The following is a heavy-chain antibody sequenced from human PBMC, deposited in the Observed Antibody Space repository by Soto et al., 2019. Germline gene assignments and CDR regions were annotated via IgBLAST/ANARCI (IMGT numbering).Heavy chain of an antibody. V-gene: IGHV1-18*01. CDR3: ARGRYGDY. CDR1: GYDFTTYG. J-gene: IGHJ4*02. Sequence: QVHLVQSGAEVKKPGASVKVSCKGSGYDFTTYGITWLRQAPGQGLEWMAWISAHNGNTDYAQKLQGRVPVTRDTSTSTAYMELRSLRSDDTAMYYGARGRYGDYWGKGALVTVS. CDR2: ISAHNGNT. D-gene: IGHD1-1*01.